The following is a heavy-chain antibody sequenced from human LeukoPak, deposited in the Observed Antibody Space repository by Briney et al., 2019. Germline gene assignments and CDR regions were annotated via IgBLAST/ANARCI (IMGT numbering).Heavy chain of an antibody. D-gene: IGHD3-3*01. Sequence: GGSLRLSCAASGFTFSRYWMSWVRQAPGKGLEWVANIKEDGSEKYYVDSVKGRFTISRDNAKNSLYLQMNSLRAEDTAVYYCARAIRSSYYDFWSGIGYWGQGTLVTVSS. J-gene: IGHJ4*02. CDR1: GFTFSRYW. CDR2: IKEDGSEK. V-gene: IGHV3-7*05. CDR3: ARAIRSSYYDFWSGIGY.